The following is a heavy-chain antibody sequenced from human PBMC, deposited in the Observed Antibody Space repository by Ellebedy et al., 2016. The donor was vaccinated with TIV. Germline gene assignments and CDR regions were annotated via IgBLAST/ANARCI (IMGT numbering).Heavy chain of an antibody. CDR2: TKQDESEK. D-gene: IGHD6-19*01. J-gene: IGHJ4*02. CDR1: GFTFTSYW. CDR3: ARDQWLGRAYYFDY. Sequence: GESLKISCAASGFTFTSYWMTWVRQAPGKGLEWVANTKQDESEKYYVDSVKGRFTISRDNTKNSLYLQMNSLTAEDTAVYYCARDQWLGRAYYFDYWGQGTLVTVSS. V-gene: IGHV3-7*01.